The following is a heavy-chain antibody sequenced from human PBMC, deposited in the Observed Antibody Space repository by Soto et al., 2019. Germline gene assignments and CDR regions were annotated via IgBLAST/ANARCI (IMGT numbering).Heavy chain of an antibody. CDR2: ISGYNGNT. V-gene: IGHV1-18*01. D-gene: IGHD3-22*01. CDR1: GYAFTSYG. CDR3: ARKYYDSSGYYWPLFY. Sequence: GASVKVSCKASGYAFTSYGISRVPEAPGQGLEWMGWISGYNGNTKYAQKLQGRVTMTTDTSTSTAYMELRSLRSEDTAVYYCARKYYDSSGYYWPLFYWGQGTLVTVS. J-gene: IGHJ4*02.